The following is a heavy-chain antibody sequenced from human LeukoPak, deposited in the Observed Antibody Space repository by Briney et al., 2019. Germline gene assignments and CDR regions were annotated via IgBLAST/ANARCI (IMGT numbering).Heavy chain of an antibody. V-gene: IGHV1-46*01. Sequence: ASVKVSCKASGYTFTSYYMHWVRQAPGQGLEWMGIINPSGGSTSYAQKFQGRVTMTRDTSTSTVYMELSSLRSEDTAVYYCAKGGVQPRPESAFDIWGQGTMVTVSS. CDR1: GYTFTSYY. J-gene: IGHJ3*02. CDR3: AKGGVQPRPESAFDI. CDR2: INPSGGST. D-gene: IGHD6-13*01.